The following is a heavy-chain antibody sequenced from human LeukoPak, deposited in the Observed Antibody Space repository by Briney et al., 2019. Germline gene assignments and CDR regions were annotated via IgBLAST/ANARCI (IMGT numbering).Heavy chain of an antibody. CDR1: RFTFSSYE. J-gene: IGHJ4*02. D-gene: IGHD3-10*01. V-gene: IGHV3-48*03. Sequence: GGPLRLSCAVSRFTFSSYEMNWVRQAPGKGLEWISYISSSGSTVYYADSVKGRFTISRDNAKNSLYLQMNSLRAEDTAVYYCARKRARGLDYWGQGTLVTVSS. CDR2: ISSSGSTV. CDR3: ARKRARGLDY.